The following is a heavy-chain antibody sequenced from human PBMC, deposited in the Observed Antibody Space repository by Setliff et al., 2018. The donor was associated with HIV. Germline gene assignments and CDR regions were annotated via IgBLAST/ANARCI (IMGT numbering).Heavy chain of an antibody. D-gene: IGHD1-1*01. J-gene: IGHJ5*02. CDR2: IYYGGST. Sequence: PSETLSLTCTVSGGSISSYYWSWIRQPAGKGLEWIGYIYYGGSTNYNPSLRSRLTISVDTSKNQFSLKLSSVTAADTAVYYCARFRVERRLSNWFDPWGQGTLVTVSS. CDR1: GGSISSYY. V-gene: IGHV4-59*01. CDR3: ARFRVERRLSNWFDP.